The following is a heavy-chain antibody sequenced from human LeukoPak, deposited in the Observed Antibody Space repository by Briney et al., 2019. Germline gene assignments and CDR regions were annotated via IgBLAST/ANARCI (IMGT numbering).Heavy chain of an antibody. CDR3: ARVGSRSWYGPRYYYYYYMYV. V-gene: IGHV4-34*01. J-gene: IGHJ6*03. D-gene: IGHD6-13*01. Sequence: NYNPSLKSRVTISVDTSKNQFSLKLSSVTAADTAVYYCARVGSRSWYGPRYYYYYYMYVWGKGTTVTVSS.